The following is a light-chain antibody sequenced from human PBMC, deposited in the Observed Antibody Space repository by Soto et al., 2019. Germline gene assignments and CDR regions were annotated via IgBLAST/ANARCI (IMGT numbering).Light chain of an antibody. CDR1: SSDVGNYNL. J-gene: IGLJ2*01. CDR2: DVT. CDR3: CPYAGTSAFVI. Sequence: QSALTQPASVSGSPGQSITISCTGTSSDVGNYNLVSWYQQYPGKAPQLIIYDVTKRPLGVSDRFSGSKSGFTASLTISGLQPEDEADYYCCPYAGTSAFVIFGGGTKVTVL. V-gene: IGLV2-23*02.